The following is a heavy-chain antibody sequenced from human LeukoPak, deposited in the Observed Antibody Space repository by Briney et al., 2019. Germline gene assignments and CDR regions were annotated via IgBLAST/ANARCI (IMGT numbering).Heavy chain of an antibody. J-gene: IGHJ3*01. CDR3: VRAVHHNFYSDSSGYYGDAFDV. V-gene: IGHV3-53*01. CDR2: IYSGGTI. CDR1: GFSIRTYY. Sequence: GGSLRLSCEPSGFSIRTYYMSWVRQVPGKGLEWVSVIYSGGTIRYADSVKGRFTFSRDNFKDTLNLQMNSLRADDTAVYYCVRAVHHNFYSDSSGYYGDAFDVWGQGTVVTVSS. D-gene: IGHD3-22*01.